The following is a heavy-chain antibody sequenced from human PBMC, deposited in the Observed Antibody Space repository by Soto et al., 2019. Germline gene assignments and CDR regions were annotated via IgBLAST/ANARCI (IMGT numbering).Heavy chain of an antibody. CDR2: FRTGGDDGTT. CDR1: GFTFSTYS. Sequence: GGSLRLSCAASGFTFSTYSMSWVRQAPGKGLEWVSGFRTGGDDGTTYYADSVKGRFTISRDNSKNTMFLQMNSLRVEDTAIYYCAKKVNSGPGSQYFDYWGQGTLVTVSS. V-gene: IGHV3-23*01. CDR3: AKKVNSGPGSQYFDY. J-gene: IGHJ4*02. D-gene: IGHD3-10*01.